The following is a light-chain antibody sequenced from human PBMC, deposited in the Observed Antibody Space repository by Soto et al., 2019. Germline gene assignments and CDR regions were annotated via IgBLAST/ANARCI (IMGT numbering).Light chain of an antibody. CDR1: QTISSW. Sequence: DIQMTQSPSTLSGSVGDRVTITCRASQTISSWLAWYQQKPGKAPKLLIYKASTLKSGVPSRFSGSGSGTEFTLTINRLEPEDFAVYYCHQYGSSPNTFGQGTRLEIK. CDR2: KAS. V-gene: IGKV1-5*03. J-gene: IGKJ5*01. CDR3: HQYGSSPNT.